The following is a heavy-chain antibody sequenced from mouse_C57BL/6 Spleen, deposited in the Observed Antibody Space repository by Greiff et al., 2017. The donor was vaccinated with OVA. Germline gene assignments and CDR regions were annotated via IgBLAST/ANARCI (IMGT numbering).Heavy chain of an antibody. D-gene: IGHD1-1*01. CDR3: ARHNGGSSYDYAMDY. CDR2: ISSGGSYT. CDR1: GFTFSSYG. Sequence: EVKLQESGGDLVKPGGSLKLSCAASGFTFSSYGMSWVRQTPDKRLEWVATISSGGSYTYYPDSVKGRFTISRDNAKNTLYLQMSSLKSEDTAMYYCARHNGGSSYDYAMDYWGQGTSVTVSS. V-gene: IGHV5-6*01. J-gene: IGHJ4*01.